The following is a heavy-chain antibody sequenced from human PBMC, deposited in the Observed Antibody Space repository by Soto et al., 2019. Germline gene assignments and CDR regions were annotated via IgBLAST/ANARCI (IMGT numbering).Heavy chain of an antibody. V-gene: IGHV1-18*01. J-gene: IGHJ4*02. CDR2: ISANNGNT. D-gene: IGHD1-26*01. CDR1: GYTFTSYG. CDR3: ARDRGSYALDY. Sequence: QVQLVQSGAEVKKPGASVKVSCKASGYTFTSYGVSWVRQAPGQGLAWMGWISANNGNTNYAQKPQGRVTMTTDTSTSTAYLDLRSLRSEDTAVYYCARDRGSYALDYWGQGTLVTVSS.